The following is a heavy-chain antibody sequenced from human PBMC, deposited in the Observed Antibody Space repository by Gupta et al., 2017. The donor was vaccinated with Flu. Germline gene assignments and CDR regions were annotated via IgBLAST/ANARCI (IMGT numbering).Heavy chain of an antibody. CDR1: GFTFRSYG. CDR2: IWYDGSNK. J-gene: IGHJ4*02. D-gene: IGHD5-18*01. Sequence: QVQLVESGGGVVQPGRSLRLSCAASGFTFRSYGMHWVRQAPGKGLEWVAVIWYDGSNKYYADSVKGRFTISRDNSKNTLYLQMNSLRAEDTAVYYCAREAALSGYSYGTFDYWGQGTLVTVSS. V-gene: IGHV3-33*01. CDR3: AREAALSGYSYGTFDY.